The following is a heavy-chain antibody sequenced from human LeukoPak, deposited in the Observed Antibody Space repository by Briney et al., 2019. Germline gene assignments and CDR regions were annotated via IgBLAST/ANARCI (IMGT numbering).Heavy chain of an antibody. CDR3: ARFRLPSVGYFDY. CDR1: GYSFTSYW. CDR2: IYPGDSDT. Sequence: GESLKISCKGSGYSFTSYWIGWVRQTPGKGLEWMGIIYPGDSDTRYSPSFQGQVTISADKSISTAYLQWSSLKASDTAMYYCARFRLPSVGYFDYWGQGTLVTVSS. D-gene: IGHD5-18*01. J-gene: IGHJ4*02. V-gene: IGHV5-51*01.